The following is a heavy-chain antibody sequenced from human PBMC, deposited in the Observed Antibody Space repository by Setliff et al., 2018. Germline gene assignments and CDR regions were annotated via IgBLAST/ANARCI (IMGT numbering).Heavy chain of an antibody. Sequence: PGGSLRLSCAASGFTFSSYSINWVRQAPGKGLEWVSYISSSSSTIYYADSVKGRFTISRDNAKNSLYLRMNSLRAEDTAVYYCARVAGRGRYWYFDLWGRDTLVTVSS. J-gene: IGHJ2*01. V-gene: IGHV3-48*04. CDR2: ISSSSSTI. CDR1: GFTFSSYS. CDR3: ARVAGRGRYWYFDL.